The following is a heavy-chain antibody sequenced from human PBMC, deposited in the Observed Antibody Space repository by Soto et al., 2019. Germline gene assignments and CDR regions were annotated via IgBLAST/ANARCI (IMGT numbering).Heavy chain of an antibody. CDR2: ISGSGGST. CDR1: GFTFSSYA. J-gene: IGHJ5*02. Sequence: EVQLLESGGGLVQPGGSLGHSCAASGFTFSSYAMSWVRQAPGKGLEWVSAISGSGGSTYYADSVKGRFTISRDNSKNTLYLQMNSLRAEDTAVYYCAKDRYSGYVGFDPWGQGTLVTVSS. V-gene: IGHV3-23*01. D-gene: IGHD5-12*01. CDR3: AKDRYSGYVGFDP.